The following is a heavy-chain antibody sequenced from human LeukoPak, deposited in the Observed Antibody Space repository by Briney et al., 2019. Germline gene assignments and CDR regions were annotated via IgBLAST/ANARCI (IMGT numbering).Heavy chain of an antibody. CDR2: ISASGAGT. D-gene: IGHD4-23*01. J-gene: IGHJ5*02. V-gene: IGHV3-23*01. CDR3: AKRRVSQDFHVHGGNSGFDP. Sequence: GGSLRLSCAASGFTSSTYAMSWVRQAPGKGLEWVSVISASGAGTYYADSAKGRFTISRDNSKNTLYLQMNSLRAEDTAVFYCAKRRVSQDFHVHGGNSGFDPWGQGTLVTVSS. CDR1: GFTSSTYA.